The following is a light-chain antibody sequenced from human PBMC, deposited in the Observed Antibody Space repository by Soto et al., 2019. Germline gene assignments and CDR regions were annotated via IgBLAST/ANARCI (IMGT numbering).Light chain of an antibody. CDR3: ASWDDSLNGPV. J-gene: IGLJ1*01. V-gene: IGLV1-44*01. CDR2: SNN. Sequence: QSVLTQPPSASGTPGQRVTISCSGSSSNIGSNTVNWYQQLPGTAPKHLIFSNNQRPSGVPDRFSGSKSGTSASLAISGLQPEDEADYYCASWDDSLNGPVFGTGTKLTVL. CDR1: SSNIGSNT.